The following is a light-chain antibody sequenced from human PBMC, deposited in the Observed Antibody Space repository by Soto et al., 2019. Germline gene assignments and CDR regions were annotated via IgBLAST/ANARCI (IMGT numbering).Light chain of an antibody. CDR2: WAS. V-gene: IGKV4-1*01. Sequence: DIVMTQSPDSLAVSLGERATINCKSSQSILFSSNNKNYLAWYQQKPRQPPRLLIYWASTRESGVPDRFSGSGSGTDFTLSINSLQPEDVAVYYCQHYYSAPLTFGGGTKVEI. CDR1: QSILFSSNNKNY. J-gene: IGKJ4*01. CDR3: QHYYSAPLT.